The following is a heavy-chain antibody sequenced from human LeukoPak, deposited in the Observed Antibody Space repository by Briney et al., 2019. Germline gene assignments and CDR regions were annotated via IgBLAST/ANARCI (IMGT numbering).Heavy chain of an antibody. V-gene: IGHV3-15*05. CDR1: GFTFSSYG. J-gene: IGHJ4*02. CDR3: TTVTLRPVGL. Sequence: SGGSLRLSCAASGFTFSSYGMHWVRQAPGKGLERVGRIKSKSDGGTTDYAAPVKGRFTISRDDSKNTLFLQVNSLKIEDTAVYYCTTVTLRPVGLWGQGTLVTVSS. CDR2: IKSKSDGGTT. D-gene: IGHD3-10*01.